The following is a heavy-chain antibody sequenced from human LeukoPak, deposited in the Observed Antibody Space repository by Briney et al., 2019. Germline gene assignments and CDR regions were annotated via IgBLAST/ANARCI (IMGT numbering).Heavy chain of an antibody. V-gene: IGHV3-23*01. J-gene: IGHJ4*02. D-gene: IGHD1-26*01. CDR1: GFAFGNYD. CDR3: AKRGSYFGGFDY. CDR2: ISGGGETT. Sequence: TGGSLRLSCAASGFAFGNYDMTWVRQPQGKGLGWDSAISGGGETTYYGDSVNGRFTISRDNSRNTLFLQMDSLSVEDTAVYYCAKRGSYFGGFDYWGQGTLLTVPS.